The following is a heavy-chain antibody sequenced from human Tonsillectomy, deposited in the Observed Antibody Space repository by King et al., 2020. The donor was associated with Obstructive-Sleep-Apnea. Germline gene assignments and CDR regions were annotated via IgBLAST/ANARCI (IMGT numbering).Heavy chain of an antibody. J-gene: IGHJ4*02. V-gene: IGHV3-30*02. D-gene: IGHD1-14*01. CDR3: AKDRQTRSYFDY. CDR2: IRYDGSNK. CDR1: GFTFSSYG. Sequence: QLVQSGGGVVQPGRSLRLSCAASGFTFSSYGMHWVRQAPGKGLEWVAFIRYDGSNKYYADSVKGRFTISRDNSKNTLYLQMNSLRAEDTAVYYCAKDRQTRSYFDYWGQGTLVTVSS.